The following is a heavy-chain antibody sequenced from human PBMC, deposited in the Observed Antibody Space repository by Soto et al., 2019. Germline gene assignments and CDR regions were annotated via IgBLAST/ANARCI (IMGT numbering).Heavy chain of an antibody. J-gene: IGHJ4*02. Sequence: EVQLVESGGGLVQPGGSLRLSCAASGFTFSSYWMSWVRQAPGKGLEWVANIKQDGSEKYYVDSVKGRFTISRDNAENSLYLQMNSLRAEDTAVYYCARAPRGGSYSNFDYWGQGTLVTVSS. CDR3: ARAPRGGSYSNFDY. CDR1: GFTFSSYW. CDR2: IKQDGSEK. V-gene: IGHV3-7*03. D-gene: IGHD1-26*01.